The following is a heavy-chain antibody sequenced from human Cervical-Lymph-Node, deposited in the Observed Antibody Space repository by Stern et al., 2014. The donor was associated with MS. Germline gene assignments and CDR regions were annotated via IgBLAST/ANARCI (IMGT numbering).Heavy chain of an antibody. V-gene: IGHV1-8*01. CDR2: MNPNSGNT. D-gene: IGHD6-6*01. Sequence: VQLVESGAEVKKPGASVKVSCKASGYTFTSYDINWGRQATGQGLEWMGWMNPNSGNTGYAQKFQGRVTMTRNTSISTAYMELSSLRSEDTAVYYCARVWEGQLVLDYWGQGTLVTVSS. CDR3: ARVWEGQLVLDY. CDR1: GYTFTSYD. J-gene: IGHJ4*02.